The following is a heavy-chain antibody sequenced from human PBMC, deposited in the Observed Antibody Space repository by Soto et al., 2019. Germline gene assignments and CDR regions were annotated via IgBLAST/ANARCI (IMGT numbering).Heavy chain of an antibody. CDR2: IKSKTDGGTT. J-gene: IGHJ5*02. V-gene: IGHV3-15*07. CDR1: GFTFSNAW. D-gene: IGHD6-6*01. Sequence: GGSLRLSCAASGFTFSNAWMNWVRQAPGKGLEWVGRIKSKTDGGTTDYAAPVKGRFTISRDDSKNTLYLQMNSLKTEDTAVYYCARGYSSSPDFNWFDPRDQGTRVTVSS. CDR3: ARGYSSSPDFNWFDP.